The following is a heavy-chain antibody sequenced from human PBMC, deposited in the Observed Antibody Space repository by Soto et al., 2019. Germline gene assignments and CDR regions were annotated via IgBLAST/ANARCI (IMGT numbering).Heavy chain of an antibody. Sequence: PGGSLRLSCAASGFTFSSYEMNWVRQAPGKGLEWVSYISSGGNTIYYADSVKGRFTISRDNAKSSLYLHLNSLRAEDTAVYYCARRDYDSRGYYLDYWGQGALVTASS. CDR3: ARRDYDSRGYYLDY. J-gene: IGHJ4*02. CDR1: GFTFSSYE. V-gene: IGHV3-48*03. D-gene: IGHD3-22*01. CDR2: ISSGGNTI.